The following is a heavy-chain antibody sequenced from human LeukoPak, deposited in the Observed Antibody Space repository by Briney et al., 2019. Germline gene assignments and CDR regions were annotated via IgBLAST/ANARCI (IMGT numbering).Heavy chain of an antibody. D-gene: IGHD6-19*01. V-gene: IGHV3-53*01. Sequence: GGSLRLSCAASGFTVSSNYMSWVRQAPGKGLEWVSFVYNDGTTYYADSVKGRFTISRDNSKNTLYLQVNSLRAEDTARYYCARQDSSGLYWGQGTLVTFSS. J-gene: IGHJ4*02. CDR1: GFTVSSNY. CDR3: ARQDSSGLY. CDR2: VYNDGTT.